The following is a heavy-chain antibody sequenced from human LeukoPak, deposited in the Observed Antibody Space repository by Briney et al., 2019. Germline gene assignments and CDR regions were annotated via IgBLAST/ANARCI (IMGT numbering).Heavy chain of an antibody. D-gene: IGHD6-13*01. J-gene: IGHJ4*02. V-gene: IGHV3-23*01. CDR3: AKDHGRARSTWYY. CDR2: ISGSGDST. CDR1: GFTFSTDG. Sequence: GGSLRLSCAASGFTFSTDGVSWVRQAPGKGREWVSGISGSGDSTYYADSVKGRFIISRDNSNNTLYLQINSLRVVYPSVYYCAKDHGRARSTWYYWGQGTLVTVPS.